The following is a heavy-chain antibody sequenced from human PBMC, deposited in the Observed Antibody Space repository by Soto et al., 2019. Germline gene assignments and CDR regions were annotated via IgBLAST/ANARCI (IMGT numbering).Heavy chain of an antibody. D-gene: IGHD6-6*01. CDR3: ARERSSSFDYYYYMDV. CDR2: ISAYNGNT. Sequence: ASVKVSCKASGYTFTSYGISWVRQAPGQGLEWMGWISAYNGNTNYAQKLQGRVTMTTDTSTSTAYMELRSLRSDDTAFFYCARERSSSFDYYYYMDVWGKGTTVTVSS. CDR1: GYTFTSYG. J-gene: IGHJ6*03. V-gene: IGHV1-18*01.